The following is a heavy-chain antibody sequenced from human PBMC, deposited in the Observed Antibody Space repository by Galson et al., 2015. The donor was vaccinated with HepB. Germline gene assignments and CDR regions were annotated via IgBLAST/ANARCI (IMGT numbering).Heavy chain of an antibody. CDR2: ITISSRNM. J-gene: IGHJ6*02. CDR3: AKDRGYSSSWYLGPYYYYGLDV. Sequence: SLRLSCAASGFTFSTYSMNWVRQAPGKGLEWVSSITISSRNMYYADSVKGRFTISRDNAKNSLSLQMNRMRVEDTAVYYCAKDRGYSSSWYLGPYYYYGLDVWGRGTTVTVSS. CDR1: GFTFSTYS. V-gene: IGHV3-21*01. D-gene: IGHD6-13*01.